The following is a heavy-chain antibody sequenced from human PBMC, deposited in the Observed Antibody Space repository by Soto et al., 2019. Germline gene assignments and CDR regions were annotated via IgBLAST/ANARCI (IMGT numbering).Heavy chain of an antibody. V-gene: IGHV3-30*03. CDR3: FFFIRHGDHPDLHSFPTRLSSDL. CDR2: ISYDGSNK. Sequence: KEMEWVAVISYDGSNKYYADSVKGRFTISRDNSKNTLYLQMNSLRAEDTAVYYFFFFIRHGDHPDLHSFPTRLSSDL. J-gene: IGHJ2*01. D-gene: IGHD3-16*01.